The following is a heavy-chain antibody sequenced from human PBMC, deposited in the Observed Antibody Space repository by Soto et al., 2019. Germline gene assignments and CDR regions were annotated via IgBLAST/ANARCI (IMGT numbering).Heavy chain of an antibody. CDR2: INHSGST. CDR1: GGSFSGYY. D-gene: IGHD6-6*01. CDR3: ARERKYSSSSPLYYYYGMDV. V-gene: IGHV4-34*01. J-gene: IGHJ6*02. Sequence: SETLSLTCAVYGGSFSGYYWSWIRQPPGKGLEWIGEINHSGSTNYSPSLKSRVTISVDTSKNQFSLKLSSVTAADTAVYYCARERKYSSSSPLYYYYGMDVWGQGTTVTVSS.